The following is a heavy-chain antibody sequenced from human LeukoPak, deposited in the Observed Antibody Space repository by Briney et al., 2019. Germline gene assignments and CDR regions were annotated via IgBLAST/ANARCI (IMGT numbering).Heavy chain of an antibody. CDR3: ARSGMAVAAPPWD. J-gene: IGHJ1*01. Sequence: GGPLRLSCAASRFTFSSFWMTWVRQAPGKGLEWVAHINQDGSEKYYVDSVRGRFTISRDNAKNSLYLQMNSLRAEDTAVYYCARSGMAVAAPPWDWGQGTLVTVSS. CDR2: INQDGSEK. D-gene: IGHD6-19*01. V-gene: IGHV3-7*05. CDR1: RFTFSSFW.